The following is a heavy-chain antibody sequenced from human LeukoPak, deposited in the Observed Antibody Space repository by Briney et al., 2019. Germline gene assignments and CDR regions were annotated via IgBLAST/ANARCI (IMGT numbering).Heavy chain of an antibody. Sequence: GGSLRLSCAASGFTFSSYAMSWVRQAPGKGLEWVSAISGSGGSTYYADSVKGRFTISRDNSRDTLYLQMNSLRGEDTAVYYCAKGYYDYVWGSYDFDYWGQGTLVTVSS. J-gene: IGHJ4*02. CDR1: GFTFSSYA. CDR2: ISGSGGST. V-gene: IGHV3-23*01. D-gene: IGHD3-16*01. CDR3: AKGYYDYVWGSYDFDY.